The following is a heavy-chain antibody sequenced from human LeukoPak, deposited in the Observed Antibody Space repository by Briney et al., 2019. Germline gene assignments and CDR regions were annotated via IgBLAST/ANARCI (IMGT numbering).Heavy chain of an antibody. J-gene: IGHJ4*02. CDR2: IWYDGANK. V-gene: IGHV3-33*01. Sequence: PGGSLRLSCAASGFTFSSYGMHWVRQAPGKGLEWVAVIWYDGANKYYADSVKGRFTISRDNSKNTLYLQVSSLRAEDTAVYYCARDYDSSGYYYFDYWGQGTLVTVSS. CDR3: ARDYDSSGYYYFDY. D-gene: IGHD3-22*01. CDR1: GFTFSSYG.